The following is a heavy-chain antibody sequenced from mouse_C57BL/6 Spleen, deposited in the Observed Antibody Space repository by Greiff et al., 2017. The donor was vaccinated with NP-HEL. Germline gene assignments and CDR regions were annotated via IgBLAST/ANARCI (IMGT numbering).Heavy chain of an antibody. CDR3: ARKTAQATGWFAD. CDR2: IDPSDSYT. J-gene: IGHJ3*01. D-gene: IGHD3-2*02. Sequence: QVQLQQPGAELVMPGASVKLSCKASGYTFTSYWMHWVKQRPGQGLEWIGEIDPSDSYTNYNQKFKGKSTLTVDKSSSTAYMQLSSLTSEVSAVYSCARKTAQATGWFADWGHATLVTVS. CDR1: GYTFTSYW. V-gene: IGHV1-69*01.